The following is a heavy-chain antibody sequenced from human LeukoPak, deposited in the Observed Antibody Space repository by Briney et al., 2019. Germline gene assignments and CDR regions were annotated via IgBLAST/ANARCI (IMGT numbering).Heavy chain of an antibody. J-gene: IGHJ4*02. D-gene: IGHD2-21*02. CDR2: IDPSDSNT. CDR3: ARLTYGGGDWPVY. Sequence: GESLQISSKGSGSRFSSYWISWLRRLPGKGRVWMGRIDPSDSNTKYSPSFQAHVTISADKSISTAYLQWSSLKASDTAMYYCARLTYGGGDWPVYWGQGTLVTVSS. CDR1: GSRFSSYW. V-gene: IGHV5-10-1*01.